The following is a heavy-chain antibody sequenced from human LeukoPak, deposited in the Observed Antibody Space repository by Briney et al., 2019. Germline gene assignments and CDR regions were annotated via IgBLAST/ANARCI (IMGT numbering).Heavy chain of an antibody. CDR2: ISSNGGVT. CDR3: ARGAEYFQH. CDR1: GFTFSSYA. V-gene: IGHV3-64*04. J-gene: IGHJ1*01. Sequence: GGSLRLSCSASGFTFSSYAMHWVRQAPGKGLEYVSAISSNGGVTYYADSVKGRFTISRDNSKNTLYLQMNSLRAEDTAVYYCARGAEYFQHWGQGTLVTVSS.